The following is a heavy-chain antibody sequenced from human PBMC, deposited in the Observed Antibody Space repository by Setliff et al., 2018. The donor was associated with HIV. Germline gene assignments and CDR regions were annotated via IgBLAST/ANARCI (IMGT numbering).Heavy chain of an antibody. Sequence: SETLSLTCTVSGDSISSYYWNWIRQPPGKALEWIGYIYYGSTHYNPSFEGRVTISVDTSKNQFSLKLGSVTAADTAMYYCARRRCSAASCPDNSWNWLDPWGQGTLVTVSS. CDR1: GDSISSYY. CDR3: ARRRCSAASCPDNSWNWLDP. D-gene: IGHD2-15*01. CDR2: IYYGST. V-gene: IGHV4-59*08. J-gene: IGHJ5*02.